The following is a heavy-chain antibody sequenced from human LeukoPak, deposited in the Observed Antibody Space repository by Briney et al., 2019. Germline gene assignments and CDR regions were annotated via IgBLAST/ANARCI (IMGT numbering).Heavy chain of an antibody. CDR3: AKTWARVVATLDWFDP. CDR2: IKQDGSEK. J-gene: IGHJ5*02. Sequence: GGSLRLSCAASGFTFSSYWMSWVRQAPGKGLEWVANIKQDGSEKYYVDSVKGRFTISRDNAKNSLYLQMNSLRAEDTAVYYCAKTWARVVATLDWFDPWGQGTLVTVSS. CDR1: GFTFSSYW. D-gene: IGHD2-21*02. V-gene: IGHV3-7*03.